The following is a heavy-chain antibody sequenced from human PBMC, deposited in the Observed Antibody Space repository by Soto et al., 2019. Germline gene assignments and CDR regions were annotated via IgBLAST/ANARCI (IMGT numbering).Heavy chain of an antibody. CDR1: GGTFSSYS. CDR2: IIPIFGTA. V-gene: IGHV1-69*13. J-gene: IGHJ4*02. CDR3: AITIFGVVIPSLQDFDY. D-gene: IGHD3-3*01. Sequence: ASVEVSCKGSGGTFSSYSISWVRQAPGQGLEWMGGIIPIFGTANYAQKFQGRVTITADESTSTAYMELSSLRSEDTAVYYCAITIFGVVIPSLQDFDYWGQGTLVTVSS.